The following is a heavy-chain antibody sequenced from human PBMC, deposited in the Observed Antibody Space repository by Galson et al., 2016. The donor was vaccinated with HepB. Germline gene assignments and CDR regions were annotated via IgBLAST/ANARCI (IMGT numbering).Heavy chain of an antibody. CDR1: GDSVSSNIDA. Sequence: CAISGDSVSSNIDAWNWIRQSPSRGLEWLGRTYYRSQWYVDYAVSVKSRININPDTSKNQFSLHLNSVTPEDTAVYYCARDGPATHDAFDFWGQGILVTVSS. J-gene: IGHJ4*02. V-gene: IGHV6-1*01. D-gene: IGHD2-8*01. CDR2: TYYRSQWYV. CDR3: ARDGPATHDAFDF.